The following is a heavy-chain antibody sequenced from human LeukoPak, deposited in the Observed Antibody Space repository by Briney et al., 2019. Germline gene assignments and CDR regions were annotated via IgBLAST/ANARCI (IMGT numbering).Heavy chain of an antibody. J-gene: IGHJ6*03. V-gene: IGHV3-48*01. Sequence: GGSLRLSCAASGFIFRSYSMNWVRQAPGKGLEWVAFISTSSDTISYSDSVKGRFTISRDNAKNSLYLHMSSLRAEDTAVYYCARVPYGYLGYYYYYMDVWGKGTTVTISS. D-gene: IGHD5-18*01. CDR3: ARVPYGYLGYYYYYMDV. CDR1: GFIFRSYS. CDR2: ISTSSDTI.